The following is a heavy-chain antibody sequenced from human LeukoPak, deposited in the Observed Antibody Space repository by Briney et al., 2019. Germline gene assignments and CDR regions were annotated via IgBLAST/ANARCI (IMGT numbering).Heavy chain of an antibody. D-gene: IGHD3-16*01. CDR2: INSDGSST. CDR3: ARALFLGDWFDP. CDR1: GFTFSTYW. V-gene: IGHV3-74*01. J-gene: IGHJ5*02. Sequence: GGSLRLSCAASGFTFSTYWMHWVRQAPGKGLVWVSRINSDGSSTSYADSVKGRFTISRDNAKSTLYLQMNSLRAEDTAVYYCARALFLGDWFDPWGQGTLVTVSS.